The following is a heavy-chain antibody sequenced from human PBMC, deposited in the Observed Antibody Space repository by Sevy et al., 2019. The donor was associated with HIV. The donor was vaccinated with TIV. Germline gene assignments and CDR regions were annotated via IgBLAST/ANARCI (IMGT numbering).Heavy chain of an antibody. CDR1: GFTFSSYA. J-gene: IGHJ3*02. Sequence: GGSLRRSCAASGFTFSSYAMSWVRQAPGKGLEWVSAISGSGGSTYYADSVKGRFTISRDNSKNTLYLQMNSLRAEDTAVYSCANSPRYYYDSSGYYFQPAFDIWGQGTMVTVSS. CDR3: ANSPRYYYDSSGYYFQPAFDI. D-gene: IGHD3-22*01. V-gene: IGHV3-23*01. CDR2: ISGSGGST.